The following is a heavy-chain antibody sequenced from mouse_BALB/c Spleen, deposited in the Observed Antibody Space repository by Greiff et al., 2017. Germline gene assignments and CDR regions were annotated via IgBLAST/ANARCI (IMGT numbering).Heavy chain of an antibody. J-gene: IGHJ4*01. V-gene: IGHV14-3*02. CDR2: IDPANGNT. D-gene: IGHD3-1*01. CDR1: GFNIKDTY. CDR3: ARGYLDY. Sequence: EGQLVESGAELVKPGASVKLSCTASGFNIKDTYMHWVKQRPEQGLEWIGRIDPANGNTKYDPKFQGKATITADTSSNTAYLQLSSLTSEDTAVYYCARGYLDYWGQGTSVTVSS.